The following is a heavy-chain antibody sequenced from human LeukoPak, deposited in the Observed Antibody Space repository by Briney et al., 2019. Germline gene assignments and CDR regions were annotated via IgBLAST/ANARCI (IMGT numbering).Heavy chain of an antibody. D-gene: IGHD6-19*01. V-gene: IGHV4-39*07. CDR2: VYFTGST. CDR1: GGSVNSNNYY. J-gene: IGHJ5*02. Sequence: SETLSLTCTVSGGSVNSNNYYWAWVRQPPGKGLEWIGAVYFTGSTQYNPSLKSRVTISVDTSNNQFSLKLSSVTAADTAVYYCAREVSSGWRRGWLDPWGQGTRVTVSS. CDR3: AREVSSGWRRGWLDP.